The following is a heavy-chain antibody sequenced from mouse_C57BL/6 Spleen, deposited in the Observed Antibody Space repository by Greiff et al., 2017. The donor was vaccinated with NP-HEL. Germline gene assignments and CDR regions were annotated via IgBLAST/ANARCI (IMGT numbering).Heavy chain of an antibody. Sequence: VQLQQSGPELVKPGASVKISCKASGYTFTDYYMNWVKQSHGKSLEWIGDINPNNGGTSYNQKFKGKATLTVDKSSSTAYMELRSLTSEDSAVYYCAREGYSNYDAGMDYWGQGTSVTVSS. V-gene: IGHV1-26*01. CDR3: AREGYSNYDAGMDY. CDR1: GYTFTDYY. CDR2: INPNNGGT. J-gene: IGHJ4*01. D-gene: IGHD2-5*01.